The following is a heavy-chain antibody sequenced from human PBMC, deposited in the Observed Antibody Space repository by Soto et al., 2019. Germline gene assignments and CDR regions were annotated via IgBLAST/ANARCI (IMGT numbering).Heavy chain of an antibody. Sequence: QVQLVESGGGLVKPGGSLRLSCAVSGFTFSDYYMTWIRQAPGKGLEWVSYISSSTSHTNYADSVKGRFTITRDNAKNTLFVQTTSRRAEDTAVYYCARGRGAAADYFDFWGQGTLVTVSS. J-gene: IGHJ4*02. CDR1: GFTFSDYY. CDR3: ARGRGAAADYFDF. V-gene: IGHV3-11*05. D-gene: IGHD6-13*01. CDR2: ISSSTSHT.